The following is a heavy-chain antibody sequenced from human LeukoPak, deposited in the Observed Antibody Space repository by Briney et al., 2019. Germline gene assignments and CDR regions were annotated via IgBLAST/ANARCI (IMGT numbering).Heavy chain of an antibody. J-gene: IGHJ5*02. D-gene: IGHD3-22*01. CDR1: GGTFSSYA. V-gene: IGHV1-69*04. CDR2: IIPILGIA. CDR3: ARDISGYYFGDLNWFDP. Sequence: SVKVSCKASGGTFSSYAISWVRQAPGQGLEWMGRIIPILGIANYAQKFQGRVTITADKSTSTAYMELSSLRSEDTAVYYCARDISGYYFGDLNWFDPWGQGTLVTVSS.